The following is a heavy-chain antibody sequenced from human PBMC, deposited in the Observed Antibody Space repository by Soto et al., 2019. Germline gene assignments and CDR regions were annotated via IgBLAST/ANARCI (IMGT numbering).Heavy chain of an antibody. D-gene: IGHD3-3*01. CDR3: ARFAPSDFWSGYHLDYYYYYYMDV. CDR1: GGSISSYY. CDR2: IYYSGST. V-gene: IGHV4-59*01. Sequence: SETLSLTCTVSGGSISSYYWSWIRQPPGKGLEWIGYIYYSGSTNYNPSLKSRVTISVDTSKNQFSLKLSSVTAADTAVYYCARFAPSDFWSGYHLDYYYYYYMDVWGKGTTVTVSS. J-gene: IGHJ6*03.